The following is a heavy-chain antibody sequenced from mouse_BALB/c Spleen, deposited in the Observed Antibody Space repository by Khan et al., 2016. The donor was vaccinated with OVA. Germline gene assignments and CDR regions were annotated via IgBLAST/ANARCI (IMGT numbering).Heavy chain of an antibody. CDR2: ISPGSGDT. CDR1: GYTFTDYY. D-gene: IGHD1-2*01. V-gene: IGHV1-77*01. J-gene: IGHJ3*01. Sequence: QVQLQQSGVELARPGASVKLSCKASGYTFTDYYINWVKQRTGQGLEWIGEISPGSGDTYYNEKFEGKATLTADKSSSTVYMQLSSLTAAASAVYFCARRNYFGYTFAYWGQGTLVTVAA. CDR3: ARRNYFGYTFAY.